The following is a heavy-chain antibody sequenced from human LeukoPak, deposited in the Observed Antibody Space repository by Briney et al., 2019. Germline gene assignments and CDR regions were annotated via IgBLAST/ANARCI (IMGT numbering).Heavy chain of an antibody. J-gene: IGHJ3*02. CDR2: ISGHNGNT. Sequence: ASVKVSCKASGYTFTSYGVSWVRQAPGQGLEWMGWISGHNGNTNYAQNVQDRITMTTDTSTSTVYMELRSPRSDDTAVYYCVRDGGYSDNHDGFDIWGQGTMVTVSS. CDR1: GYTFTSYG. V-gene: IGHV1-18*01. CDR3: VRDGGYSDNHDGFDI. D-gene: IGHD6-13*01.